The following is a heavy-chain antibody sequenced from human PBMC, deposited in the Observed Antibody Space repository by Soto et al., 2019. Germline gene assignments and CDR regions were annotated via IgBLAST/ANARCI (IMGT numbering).Heavy chain of an antibody. J-gene: IGHJ5*02. CDR3: ARVGPWVPYYYDSSPYTFENWFDP. CDR1: GGSFSGYY. D-gene: IGHD3-22*01. CDR2: INHSGST. Sequence: PSETLSLTCAVYGGSFSGYYWSWIRQPPGKGLEWIGEINHSGSTNYNPSLKSRVTISVDTSKNQFSLKLNSVTAAGTAVYYCARVGPWVPYYYDSSPYTFENWFDPWGQGTLVTVSS. V-gene: IGHV4-34*01.